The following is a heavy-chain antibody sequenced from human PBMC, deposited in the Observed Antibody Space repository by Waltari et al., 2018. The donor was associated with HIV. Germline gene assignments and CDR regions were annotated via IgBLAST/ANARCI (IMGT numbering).Heavy chain of an antibody. CDR3: ARGGYYYDISGYYHY. D-gene: IGHD3-22*01. CDR1: GFTFSNIA. V-gene: IGHV3-33*01. Sequence: QVQLVESGRGVVQPGRSLRLSCAASGFTFSNIAIHWVRQAPGKGLEWVAVIWYDGDNKYYADSVKGRFTISRDNSKNTLYLQMNSLRVEDTAVYYCARGGYYYDISGYYHYWGQGTLVTVSS. CDR2: IWYDGDNK. J-gene: IGHJ4*02.